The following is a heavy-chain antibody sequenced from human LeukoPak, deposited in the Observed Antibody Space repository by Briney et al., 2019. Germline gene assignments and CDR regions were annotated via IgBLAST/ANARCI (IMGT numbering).Heavy chain of an antibody. Sequence: SETLSLACSVSSDSISSSSYLWVWVRQPPGKGLEWIGDIYSNGHISYNPSLKSRAAISVDTSKNQFSLNLSSVTAADTAVYYCARRHYGSGNIDSWGQGTLVTVSS. CDR3: ARRHYGSGNIDS. D-gene: IGHD3-10*01. CDR2: IYSNGHI. J-gene: IGHJ4*02. V-gene: IGHV4-39*01. CDR1: SDSISSSSYL.